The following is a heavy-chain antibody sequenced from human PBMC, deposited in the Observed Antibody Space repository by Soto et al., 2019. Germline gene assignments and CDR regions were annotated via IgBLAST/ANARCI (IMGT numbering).Heavy chain of an antibody. CDR2: IYYSGST. Sequence: QVQLQESGPGLVKPSQTLSLTCTVSGGSISSGGYYWSWIRQHPGKGLEWIGYIYYSGSTYYNPALKGRVTISVDTSKNQCSLKLSSVTAADTAVYYCARTPEADYGSGPREYWFDPWGQGTLVTVSS. CDR3: ARTPEADYGSGPREYWFDP. J-gene: IGHJ5*02. V-gene: IGHV4-31*03. CDR1: GGSISSGGYY. D-gene: IGHD3-10*01.